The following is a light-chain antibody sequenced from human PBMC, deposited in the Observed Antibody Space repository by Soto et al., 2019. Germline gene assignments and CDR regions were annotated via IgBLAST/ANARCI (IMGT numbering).Light chain of an antibody. J-gene: IGKJ1*01. V-gene: IGKV1-27*01. CDR2: GAS. CDR3: QKYDTVPWT. Sequence: DIQMTQSPSSLPASVGDRVTITCRASQGIGNYLVWYQQKPGKVPKLLIYGASILQSRVPSRFSGSGSGTYFTLTIRSLQPEDAATYYFQKYDTVPWTFGQGTKVAIK. CDR1: QGIGNY.